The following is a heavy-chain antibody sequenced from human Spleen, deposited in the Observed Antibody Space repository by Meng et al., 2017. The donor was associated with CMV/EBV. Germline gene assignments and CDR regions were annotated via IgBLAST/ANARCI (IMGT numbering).Heavy chain of an antibody. J-gene: IGHJ6*02. D-gene: IGHD1-1*01. CDR3: ARLDEPFYNYGMDV. Sequence: SEFTFIRYTMTWVRQAPGKGLEWVSSISSASSHIYYADSVKGRFTISRHNAENSLFLQMNSLSVEDTAVYYCARLDEPFYNYGMDVWGQGATVTVSS. CDR2: ISSASSHI. V-gene: IGHV3-21*01. CDR1: EFTFIRYT.